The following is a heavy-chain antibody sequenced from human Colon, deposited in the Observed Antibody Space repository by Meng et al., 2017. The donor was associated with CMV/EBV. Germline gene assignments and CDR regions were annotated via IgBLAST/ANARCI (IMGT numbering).Heavy chain of an antibody. V-gene: IGHV3-66*01. J-gene: IGHJ4*02. CDR2: IYSGGST. CDR3: ARGYSGTSS. Sequence: QVVEAGGDLGQPGGSLRLSCAASGFTVSSTHMSWVRQAPGKGLEWVSVIYSGGSTFYADSVKGRFTISRDNSKNTLYLQMNSLSAEDTAVYYCARGYSGTSSWGQGTLVTVSS. D-gene: IGHD1-26*01. CDR1: GFTVSSTH.